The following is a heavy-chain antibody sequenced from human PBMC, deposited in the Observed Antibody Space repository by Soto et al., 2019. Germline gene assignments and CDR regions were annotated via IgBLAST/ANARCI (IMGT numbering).Heavy chain of an antibody. V-gene: IGHV4-4*07. CDR2: IYATGTT. CDR1: GASISGFY. J-gene: IGHJ5*02. CDR3: VRDGTKTLRDWFDP. D-gene: IGHD1-1*01. Sequence: SETLSLTCTVSGASISGFYWSWIRRSAGKGLEWIGRIYATGTTDYNPSLKSRVMMSVDTSKKQFSLKLRSVTAADTAVYYCVRDGTKTLRDWFDPWGQGISVTVSS.